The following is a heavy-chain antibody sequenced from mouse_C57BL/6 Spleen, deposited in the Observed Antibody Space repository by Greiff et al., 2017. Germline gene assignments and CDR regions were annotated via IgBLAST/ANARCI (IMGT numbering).Heavy chain of an antibody. J-gene: IGHJ4*01. V-gene: IGHV5-4*01. D-gene: IGHD1-1*01. CDR2: ISDGGSYT. Sequence: EVQLVESGGGLVKPGGSLKLSCAASGFTFSSYAMSWVRQTPEKRLEWVATISDGGSYTYYPDNVKGRFTISRDNAKNNLYLQMSHLKSEDTAMYYCARELRGYAMDYWGQGTSVTVSS. CDR1: GFTFSSYA. CDR3: ARELRGYAMDY.